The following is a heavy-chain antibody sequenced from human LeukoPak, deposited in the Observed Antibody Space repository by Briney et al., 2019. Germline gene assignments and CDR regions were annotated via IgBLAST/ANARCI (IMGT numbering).Heavy chain of an antibody. CDR3: AGTLNYYGSGSYYKGY. V-gene: IGHV4-59*05. CDR2: IYYSGST. D-gene: IGHD3-10*01. CDR1: GGSMSSYY. Sequence: SETLSLTCSVSGGSMSSYYWSWIRQPAGKGLEWIGSIYYSGSTYYNPSLKSRVTISVDTSKNQFSLKLSSVTAADTAVYYCAGTLNYYGSGSYYKGYWGQGTLVTVSS. J-gene: IGHJ4*02.